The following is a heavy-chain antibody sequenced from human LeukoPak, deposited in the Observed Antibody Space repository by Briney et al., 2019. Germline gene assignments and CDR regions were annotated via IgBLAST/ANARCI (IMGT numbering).Heavy chain of an antibody. CDR2: ISYDGSNK. Sequence: GGSLRLSCAASGFTFSSYAMHWVRQAPGKGLEWVAVISYDGSNKYYADSVKGRFTISRDNSKNTLYLQMNSLRAEDTAVYYCARDPPTVVNSLFDYWGQGTLVTVSS. V-gene: IGHV3-30-3*01. J-gene: IGHJ4*02. CDR1: GFTFSSYA. D-gene: IGHD4-23*01. CDR3: ARDPPTVVNSLFDY.